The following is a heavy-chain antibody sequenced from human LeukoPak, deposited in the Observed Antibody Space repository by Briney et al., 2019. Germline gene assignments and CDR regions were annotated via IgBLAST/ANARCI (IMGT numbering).Heavy chain of an antibody. CDR2: INHSGST. J-gene: IGHJ6*04. D-gene: IGHD3-3*01. Sequence: SQTLSLTCAVYARSSSAYYWSWIRHPLRKGLEWNGEINHSGSTNYTPSLKSRVTISIDTSKNQFSLKLSSVTAADTAVYYCARGYDFWSSSYNDVWGKGTRVTVSA. CDR3: ARGYDFWSSSYNDV. V-gene: IGHV4-34*01. CDR1: ARSSSAYY.